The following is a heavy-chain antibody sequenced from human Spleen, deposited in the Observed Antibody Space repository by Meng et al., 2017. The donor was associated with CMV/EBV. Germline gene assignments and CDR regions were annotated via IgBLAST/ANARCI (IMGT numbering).Heavy chain of an antibody. Sequence: GSLRLSCAASGFTFDDYAMHWVRQAPGKGLEWIGYIYYNGRVNYNPSLKSRVTISVDTSKNQFSLKLSSVTAADTAVYYCARVVDTAMVTLDPWGQGTLVTVSS. CDR1: GFTFDDYA. V-gene: IGHV4-59*01. J-gene: IGHJ5*02. CDR3: ARVVDTAMVTLDP. D-gene: IGHD5-18*01. CDR2: IYYNGRV.